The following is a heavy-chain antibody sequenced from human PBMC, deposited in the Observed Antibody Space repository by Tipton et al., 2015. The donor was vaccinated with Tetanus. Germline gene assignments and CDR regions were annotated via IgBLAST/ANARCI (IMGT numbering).Heavy chain of an antibody. J-gene: IGHJ3*01. D-gene: IGHD1-14*01. CDR1: GYTFTKHG. V-gene: IGHV7-4-1*02. Sequence: QVQLVQSGSDLKKPGASVKVSCKASGYTFTKHGINWVRQAPGQGLEWMGWINTNTGNPTYAQAFTGRFVFSLDTSVNTAYLQIKGPKPEDTAMFFWAGDQFTTPRDDASDVWGQGTMPPVS. CDR2: INTNTGNP. CDR3: AGDQFTTPRDDASDV.